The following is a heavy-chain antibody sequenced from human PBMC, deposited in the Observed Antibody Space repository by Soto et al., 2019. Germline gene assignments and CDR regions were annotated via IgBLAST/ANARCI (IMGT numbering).Heavy chain of an antibody. Sequence: EVQLLASGGGLVQPGGSLRLSCAASGFTFSSYAMTWVRQAPGKGLEGVSAISGGGGSTYYADSVKGRFTISTDNSKNTQYRQMDGLRAEDTAGYYCARALHCGACPPPGYWGQGALVTVS. J-gene: IGHJ4*02. V-gene: IGHV3-23*01. CDR3: ARALHCGACPPPGY. D-gene: IGHD2-21*01. CDR1: GFTFSSYA. CDR2: ISGGGGST.